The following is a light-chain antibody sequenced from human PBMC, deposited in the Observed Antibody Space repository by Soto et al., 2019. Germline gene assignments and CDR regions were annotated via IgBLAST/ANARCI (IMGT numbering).Light chain of an antibody. CDR2: GAS. CDR3: KQYSSSMYP. V-gene: IGKV3-20*01. Sequence: EIVLTQSPGTLSLSPGERATLSCRASQSVSSSYLAWYQQKPGQAPRLLIYGASSRATGIPDRFSGSGSGTDFTLTISRLEPEDFAVYYCKQYSSSMYPFGQGTKLEIK. CDR1: QSVSSSY. J-gene: IGKJ2*01.